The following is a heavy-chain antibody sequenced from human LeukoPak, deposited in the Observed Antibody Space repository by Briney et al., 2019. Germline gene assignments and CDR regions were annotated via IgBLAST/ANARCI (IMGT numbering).Heavy chain of an antibody. Sequence: PGGSLRLSCAASGFTFRSYAMSWVRQAPGKGLEWVSLIGGSGSSTYYADSVKGRFTISRDDSKNTLYLQMNSLRAEDTAVYYCARETLMRRLQGYYYYMDVWGKGTTVTVSS. V-gene: IGHV3-23*01. D-gene: IGHD3-16*01. CDR2: IGGSGSST. CDR1: GFTFRSYA. J-gene: IGHJ6*03. CDR3: ARETLMRRLQGYYYYMDV.